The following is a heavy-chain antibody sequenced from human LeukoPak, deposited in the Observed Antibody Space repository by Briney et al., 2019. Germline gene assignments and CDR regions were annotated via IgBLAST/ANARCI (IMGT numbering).Heavy chain of an antibody. CDR1: GGSISSYY. J-gene: IGHJ5*02. Sequence: SETLSLTCTVSGGSISSYYWSWIRQPAGKGLEWIGRIYTSGSTNYNPSLKSRVTMSVDTSKNQFSLKLSSVTAADTAVYYCARDTQELKYNWLDPWGQGTLVTVSS. CDR2: IYTSGST. D-gene: IGHD1-7*01. CDR3: ARDTQELKYNWLDP. V-gene: IGHV4-4*07.